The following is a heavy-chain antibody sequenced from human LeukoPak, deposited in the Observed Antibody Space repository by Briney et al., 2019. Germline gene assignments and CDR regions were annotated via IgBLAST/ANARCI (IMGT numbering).Heavy chain of an antibody. V-gene: IGHV4-59*01. CDR1: GGSINSYY. Sequence: PSETLSLTCTVSGGSINSYYWSWIRQPPGEGLEWIAYIYYSGSTNYNPSLKSRLTISVDTSKNQFSLKLTSVTAADTAVYYCARASAHRGIAVAGVYWYFDLWGRGTLVTVSS. D-gene: IGHD6-19*01. CDR3: ARASAHRGIAVAGVYWYFDL. J-gene: IGHJ2*01. CDR2: IYYSGST.